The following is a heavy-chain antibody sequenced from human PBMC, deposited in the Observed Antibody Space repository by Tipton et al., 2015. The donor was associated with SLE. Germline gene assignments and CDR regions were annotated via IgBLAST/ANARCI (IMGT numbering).Heavy chain of an antibody. CDR3: ARSEYTYDFEY. CDR2: IFPGDSDT. CDR1: GYTFTRYW. V-gene: IGHV5-51*03. Sequence: QLVQSGAEVKKPGESLKISWKGSGYTFTRYWIGWVRQRPGKGLEWMGIIFPGDSDTRYSPSIQGQVTISADKSITTAYLQWSSLKASDTAMYYCARSEYTYDFEYWGQGTLVTVSS. D-gene: IGHD5-18*01. J-gene: IGHJ4*02.